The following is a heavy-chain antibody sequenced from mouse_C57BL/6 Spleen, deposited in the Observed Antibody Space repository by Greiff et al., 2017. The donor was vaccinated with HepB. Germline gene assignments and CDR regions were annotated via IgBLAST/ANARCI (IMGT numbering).Heavy chain of an antibody. J-gene: IGHJ2*01. CDR1: GYTFTDYN. Sequence: EVQLQESGPELVKPGASVKIPCKASGYTFTDYNMDWVKQSHGKSLEWIGDINPNNGGTIYNQKFKGKATLTVDKSSSTAYMELRSLTSEDTAVYYCARSYYDYDLFAYWGQGTTLTVSS. CDR3: ARSYYDYDLFAY. D-gene: IGHD2-4*01. CDR2: INPNNGGT. V-gene: IGHV1-18*01.